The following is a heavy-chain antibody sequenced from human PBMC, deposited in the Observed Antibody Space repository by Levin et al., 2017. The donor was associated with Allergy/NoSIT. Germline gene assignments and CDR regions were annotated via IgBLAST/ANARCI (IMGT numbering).Heavy chain of an antibody. CDR1: GFAFSTYW. CDR2: IQQDGSEK. J-gene: IGHJ2*01. Sequence: RASVKVSCAASGFAFSTYWMSWVRQAPGKGLGWVANIQQDGSEKYHVDSVEGRFTISRDNAKKSLYLQMSSLRAEDTAVYYCARLPPGSPRYYFDLWGRGTLVTVSS. CDR3: ARLPPGSPRYYFDL. V-gene: IGHV3-7*02. D-gene: IGHD1-26*01.